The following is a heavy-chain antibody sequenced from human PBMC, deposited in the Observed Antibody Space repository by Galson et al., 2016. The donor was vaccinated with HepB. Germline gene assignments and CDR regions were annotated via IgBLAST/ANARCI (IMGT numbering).Heavy chain of an antibody. CDR1: GYTFASYG. CDR3: AREAGTTPYNWFDP. V-gene: IGHV1-18*04. D-gene: IGHD1-1*01. Sequence: SVKVSCKASGYTFASYGISWVRQAPGQGLEWMGWISGYNGDTYYAQSLQGRVAMTTDTSTSTAYMERTSLRSGDTAVYFCAREAGTTPYNWFDPWGQGTLVSVSS. J-gene: IGHJ5*02. CDR2: ISGYNGDT.